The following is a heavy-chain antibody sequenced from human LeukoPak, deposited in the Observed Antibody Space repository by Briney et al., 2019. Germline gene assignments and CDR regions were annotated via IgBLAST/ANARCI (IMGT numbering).Heavy chain of an antibody. V-gene: IGHV3-30-3*01. J-gene: IGHJ4*02. CDR1: GFTFSSYA. CDR2: ISYDGSNK. Sequence: GGSLRLSCAASGFTFSSYAMHWVRQAPGKGLEWVAVISYDGSNKYYADSVKGRFTISRDNSKNTLYLQMNSLRAEDTAVYYCAREMTGPLDYWGQGTLVTVSS. CDR3: AREMTGPLDY. D-gene: IGHD3-9*01.